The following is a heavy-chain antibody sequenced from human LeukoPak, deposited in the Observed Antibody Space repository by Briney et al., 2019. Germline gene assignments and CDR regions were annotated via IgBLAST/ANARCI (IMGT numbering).Heavy chain of an antibody. D-gene: IGHD2-2*01. J-gene: IGHJ5*02. Sequence: SVKVSCKASGSTFSRFAMSWVRRAPRQGLEWMGGIIPIFGTANYAQRFQGRVTITADESTGTAYMELSGLRSEDTAVYYCARVVTPRYCSTTSCYWKGWFDPWGQGTLVTVSS. V-gene: IGHV1-69*13. CDR3: ARVVTPRYCSTTSCYWKGWFDP. CDR2: IIPIFGTA. CDR1: GSTFSRFA.